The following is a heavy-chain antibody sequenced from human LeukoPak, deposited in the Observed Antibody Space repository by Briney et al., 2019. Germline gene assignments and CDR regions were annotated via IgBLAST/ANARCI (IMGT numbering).Heavy chain of an antibody. V-gene: IGHV3-30*02. CDR3: VKNEWFGY. Sequence: DSVKGRFTVSRDNSKNTLYLQMNSLRAEDTAVYYCVKNEWFGYWGQGALVTVSS. J-gene: IGHJ4*02. D-gene: IGHD3-10*01.